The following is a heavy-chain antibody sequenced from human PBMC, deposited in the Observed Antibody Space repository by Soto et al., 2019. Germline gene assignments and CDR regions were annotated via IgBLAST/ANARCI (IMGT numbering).Heavy chain of an antibody. J-gene: IGHJ4*02. D-gene: IGHD4-17*01. Sequence: GPEVKKPGASVKVSCKASGYTFTSYGVSWVRQAPGQGLEWMGWISAYNGNTNSAQKFQGRVTMTTDTTTSSAYMELRSLTSEDTAFYFCARDVKNTVTPLDYWGQGTLVTVSS. CDR3: ARDVKNTVTPLDY. CDR2: ISAYNGNT. V-gene: IGHV1-18*01. CDR1: GYTFTSYG.